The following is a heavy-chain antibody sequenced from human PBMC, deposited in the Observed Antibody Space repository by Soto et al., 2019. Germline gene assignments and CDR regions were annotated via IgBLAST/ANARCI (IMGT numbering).Heavy chain of an antibody. D-gene: IGHD6-13*01. CDR2: ISYDGSNK. CDR1: GFTFSSYG. CDR3: AKDWQQLVYYFDY. J-gene: IGHJ4*02. Sequence: QVQLVESGGGVVQPGRSLRLSCAASGFTFSSYGMHWVRQAPGKGLEWVAVISYDGSNKYYADSVKGRFTISRDNSKNPLYLQMNSLRAEDTAVYYCAKDWQQLVYYFDYWGQGTLVTVSS. V-gene: IGHV3-30*18.